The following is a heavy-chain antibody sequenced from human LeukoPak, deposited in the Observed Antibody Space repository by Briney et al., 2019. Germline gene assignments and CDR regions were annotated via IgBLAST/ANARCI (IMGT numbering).Heavy chain of an antibody. V-gene: IGHV4-61*02. Sequence: PSETLSLTCTVSGGSISSGSYYWSWIRQPAGKGLEWIGRIYTSGSTNYNPSLKSRVTISVDTSKNQLSLKLSSVTAADTAVYYCARGGWYSYGLNYWGQGTLVTVSS. J-gene: IGHJ4*02. CDR3: ARGGWYSYGLNY. CDR2: IYTSGST. CDR1: GGSISSGSYY. D-gene: IGHD5-18*01.